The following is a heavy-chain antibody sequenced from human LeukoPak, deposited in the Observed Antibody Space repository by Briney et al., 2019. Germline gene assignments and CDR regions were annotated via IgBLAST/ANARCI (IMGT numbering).Heavy chain of an antibody. CDR1: GDSIGSSTYY. J-gene: IGHJ4*02. V-gene: IGHV4-39*01. CDR2: VYYTGST. Sequence: SETLSLTCTVSGDSIGSSTYYWAWIRQPPGEGLEWIGSVYYTGSTHYIPSLKSRVTISLDTSKNQFSLKLSSVTAADTAVYYCARITMVRGVVYFDYWGQGTLVTVSS. D-gene: IGHD3-10*01. CDR3: ARITMVRGVVYFDY.